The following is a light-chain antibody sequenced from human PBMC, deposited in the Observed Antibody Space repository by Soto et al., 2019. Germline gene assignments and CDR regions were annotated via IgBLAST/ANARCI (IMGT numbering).Light chain of an antibody. CDR1: QDISSY. V-gene: IGKV1-33*01. CDR2: DAS. J-gene: IGKJ4*01. Sequence: DIPMTQSPSSLSASVGDIGTITCQASQDISSYVYWFQQKPGKAPNLLIFDASKLQTGVPSRFKGSGTRTDVSISISGLPLVDIATHYCQQYDNLLAPTFGRGTGVDI. CDR3: QQYDNLLAPT.